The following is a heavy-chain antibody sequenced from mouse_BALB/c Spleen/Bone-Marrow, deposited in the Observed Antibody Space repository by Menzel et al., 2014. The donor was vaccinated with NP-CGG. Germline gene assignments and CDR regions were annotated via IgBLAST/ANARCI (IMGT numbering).Heavy chain of an antibody. CDR2: SIPSNGRT. CDR1: GYTFTGYW. J-gene: IGHJ4*01. Sequence: VQLQQSGAELVKPGASVKLSCKASGYTFTGYWMYWVKQRPGQGLEWIGVSIPSNGRTDYNEKFKSMATLTVDNSSSTAYMQLSSLTSEDSAVFYCARQIYGSRYIVDFWGQGTSVTVSS. V-gene: IGHV1S81*02. D-gene: IGHD1-1*01. CDR3: ARQIYGSRYIVDF.